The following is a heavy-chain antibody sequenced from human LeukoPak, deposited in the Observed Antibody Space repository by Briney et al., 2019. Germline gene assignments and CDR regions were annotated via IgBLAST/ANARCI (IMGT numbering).Heavy chain of an antibody. Sequence: PSETLSLTCTVSGGSISSYYWSWIRQPPGKGLEWIGFIYYSGSTNYNPSLKGRVTMSVDASKNQFSLKLSSVTAADTAVYYCARVTEWNDFDYWGQGTLVTVSS. D-gene: IGHD1-1*01. V-gene: IGHV4-59*01. CDR1: GGSISSYY. J-gene: IGHJ4*02. CDR2: IYYSGST. CDR3: ARVTEWNDFDY.